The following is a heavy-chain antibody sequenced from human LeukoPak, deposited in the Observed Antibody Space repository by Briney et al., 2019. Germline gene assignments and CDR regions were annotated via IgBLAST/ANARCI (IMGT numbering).Heavy chain of an antibody. Sequence: SETLSLTCTVSGGSISSYYWSWIRQPPGKGLEWIGYIYYSGSTNYNPSLKSRVTISVDTSKNQFSLKLSSVTAADTAVYYCAKHRLRDYYYYGMDVWGQGTTVTVSS. CDR3: AKHRLRDYYYYGMDV. V-gene: IGHV4-59*08. D-gene: IGHD4-17*01. CDR1: GGSISSYY. J-gene: IGHJ6*02. CDR2: IYYSGST.